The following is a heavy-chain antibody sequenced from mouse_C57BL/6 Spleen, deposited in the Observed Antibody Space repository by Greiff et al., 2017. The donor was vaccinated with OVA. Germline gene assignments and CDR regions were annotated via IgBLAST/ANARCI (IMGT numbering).Heavy chain of an antibody. CDR3: TREGKGTGYYFDY. Sequence: EVQGVESGAGLVKPGGSLKLSCAASGFTFSSYAMYWVRQTPEKRLEWVAYISSGGDYIYYADTVKGRFTSSRDNARNTLYLQMSRLKSEDTAMYYCTREGKGTGYYFDYGGQGTTLTVSS. CDR2: ISSGGDYI. J-gene: IGHJ2*01. D-gene: IGHD3-3*01. CDR1: GFTFSSYA. V-gene: IGHV5-9-1*02.